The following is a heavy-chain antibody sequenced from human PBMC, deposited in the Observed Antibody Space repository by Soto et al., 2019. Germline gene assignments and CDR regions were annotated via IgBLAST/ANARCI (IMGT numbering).Heavy chain of an antibody. CDR3: ARGGGPDIAYGMDV. CDR1: GGSISSINW. Sequence: QVQLQESGPGLVKPSGTLSLTCAVSGGSISSINWWSWVRQPPGKGLKWIGEIYHSGSTTYNPSLKLRVTNSVEKSKNQFPLKLKSVTAADTAIYYCARGGGPDIAYGMDVWGQGTTVIVSS. J-gene: IGHJ6*02. D-gene: IGHD5-12*01. CDR2: IYHSGST. V-gene: IGHV4-4*02.